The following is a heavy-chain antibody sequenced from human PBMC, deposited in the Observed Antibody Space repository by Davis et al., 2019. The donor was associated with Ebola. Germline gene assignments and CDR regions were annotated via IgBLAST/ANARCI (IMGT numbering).Heavy chain of an antibody. CDR1: GGSFSGYY. D-gene: IGHD6-13*01. CDR2: IYTSGST. Sequence: PGGSLRLSCAVYGGSFSGYYWSWIRQPAGKGLEWIGHIYTSGSTNYNPSLKSRVTISVDTSKNQFSLKLSSVTAADTAVYYCARVADGLKAAASFDYWGQGTLVTVSS. J-gene: IGHJ4*02. CDR3: ARVADGLKAAASFDY. V-gene: IGHV4-59*10.